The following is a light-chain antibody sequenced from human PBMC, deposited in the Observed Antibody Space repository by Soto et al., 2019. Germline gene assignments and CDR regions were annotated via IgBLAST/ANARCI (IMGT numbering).Light chain of an antibody. J-gene: IGKJ4*01. V-gene: IGKV3-15*01. Sequence: EIVMTQSPATLSVPPGERATLSCRASQSVSSNLAWYQQKPGQAPRLLIYGASTRATGIPARFSGSGSGTEFTLTISSLQSEDFAVYYCQQYNNWHLTFGGGTKVEIK. CDR1: QSVSSN. CDR3: QQYNNWHLT. CDR2: GAS.